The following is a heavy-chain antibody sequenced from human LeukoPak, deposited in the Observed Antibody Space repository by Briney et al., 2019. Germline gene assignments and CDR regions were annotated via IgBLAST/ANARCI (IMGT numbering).Heavy chain of an antibody. D-gene: IGHD6-13*01. CDR3: ARSSGYSSSGWLNWFDT. CDR1: GGSISSSSYY. V-gene: IGHV4-39*01. CDR2: IYYSGST. J-gene: IGHJ5*02. Sequence: SETLSLTCTVSGGSISSSSYYWGWIRQPPGKGLEWIGSIYYSGSTYHNPSLKSRVTISVDTSKNQFSLKLSSVTAADTAVYYCARSSGYSSSGWLNWFDTWGQGTLVTVSS.